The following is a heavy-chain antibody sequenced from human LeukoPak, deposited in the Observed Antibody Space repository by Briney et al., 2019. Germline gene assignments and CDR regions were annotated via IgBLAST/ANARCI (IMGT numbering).Heavy chain of an antibody. D-gene: IGHD3-16*02. V-gene: IGHV1-69*13. CDR3: ARETYDYVWGSYRYTLSFDY. CDR1: GGTFSSYA. J-gene: IGHJ4*02. CDR2: IIPIFGTA. Sequence: SVKVSCKASGGTFSSYAISWVRQAPGQGLEWMGGIIPIFGTANYAQKFQGRVTITADESTSTAYMELRSLRSDDTAVYYCARETYDYVWGSYRYTLSFDYWGQGTLVTVSS.